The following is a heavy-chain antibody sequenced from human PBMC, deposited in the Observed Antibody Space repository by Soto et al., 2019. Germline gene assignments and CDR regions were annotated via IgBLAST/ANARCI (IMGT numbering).Heavy chain of an antibody. CDR1: GFTFSNYW. Sequence: GGSLRLSCAASGFTFSNYWMHWVRQAPGKGLVWVSRIDTDGSSTTYADSVKGRFTISRDNAKNTLYLQMNSLRVEDTAVYYCVRDQRAYCSSTKCWYFDDWGQGTLVTVSS. D-gene: IGHD2-2*01. CDR2: IDTDGSST. V-gene: IGHV3-74*03. CDR3: VRDQRAYCSSTKCWYFDD. J-gene: IGHJ4*02.